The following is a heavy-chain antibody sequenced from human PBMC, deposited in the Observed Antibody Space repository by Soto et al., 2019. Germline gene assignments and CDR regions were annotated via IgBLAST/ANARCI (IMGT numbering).Heavy chain of an antibody. V-gene: IGHV4-38-2*01. Sequence: ASETLSLTCAVSGYSISSGYYWGWIRQPPGKGLEWIGSIYHSGSTYYNPSLKSRVTISVDTSKNQFSLKLSSVTAADTAVYYCARGLIAVAADAFDIWGQGTMVTVS. D-gene: IGHD6-19*01. CDR2: IYHSGST. CDR1: GYSISSGYY. J-gene: IGHJ3*02. CDR3: ARGLIAVAADAFDI.